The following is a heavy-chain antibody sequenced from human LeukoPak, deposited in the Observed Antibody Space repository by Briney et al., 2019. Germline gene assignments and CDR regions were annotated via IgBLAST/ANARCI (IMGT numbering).Heavy chain of an antibody. CDR1: GFTFNTYG. D-gene: IGHD3-16*01. CDR3: VKDYEWGFGY. V-gene: IGHV3-23*01. J-gene: IGHJ4*02. Sequence: GGSLRLSCVASGFTFNTYGMSWVRQAPGKGLEWVSVISGSGGSTYYADSVKGRFTISRDNSQNTLYLQMNSLRTEDTAGYYCVKDYEWGFGYWGQGSLVTVSS. CDR2: ISGSGGST.